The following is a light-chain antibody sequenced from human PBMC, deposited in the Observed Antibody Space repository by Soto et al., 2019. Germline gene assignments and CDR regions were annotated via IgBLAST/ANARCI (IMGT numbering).Light chain of an antibody. CDR2: DVS. CDR1: QSISSW. J-gene: IGKJ1*01. Sequence: DIQMTQSPSTLSASVGDRVTITCRASQSISSWLAWYQQKPGKAPKLLISDVSSLESGVPSRFSGSGSGTEFHLTISSLQPDDFATYYCQQCNTYSWTFGQGTKVEIK. CDR3: QQCNTYSWT. V-gene: IGKV1-5*01.